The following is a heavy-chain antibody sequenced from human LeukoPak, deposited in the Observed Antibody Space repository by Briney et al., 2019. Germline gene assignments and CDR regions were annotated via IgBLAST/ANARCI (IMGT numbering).Heavy chain of an antibody. Sequence: GGSLRLPCAASGFTFSSTYMSWVRQAPGKGLEWGSVIYVGGTTSYADSVTCRFTISRDNSKNTLYLQMNSLRGEDPAVYYCATHNPGRTGYYFGYWGQGTLVTVSS. CDR1: GFTFSSTY. CDR2: IYVGGTT. J-gene: IGHJ4*02. CDR3: ATHNPGRTGYYFGY. D-gene: IGHD1-14*01. V-gene: IGHV3-53*01.